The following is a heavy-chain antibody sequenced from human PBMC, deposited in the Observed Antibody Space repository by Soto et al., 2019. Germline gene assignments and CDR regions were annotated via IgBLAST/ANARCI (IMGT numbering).Heavy chain of an antibody. CDR2: ISTYNGNT. Sequence: ASGKVSCKASGYTVTNYGINWVRQAPGQGLEWVGWISTYNGNTNYAQKLQGRVTMTTDTSTSTAYMELRSLRSDDTAVYYCAREVAVTGTLYFDYWGQGTLVTVSS. CDR3: AREVAVTGTLYFDY. D-gene: IGHD6-19*01. CDR1: GYTVTNYG. J-gene: IGHJ4*02. V-gene: IGHV1-18*01.